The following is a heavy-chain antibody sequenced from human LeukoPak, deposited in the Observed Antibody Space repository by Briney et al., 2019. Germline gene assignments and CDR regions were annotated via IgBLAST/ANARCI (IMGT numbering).Heavy chain of an antibody. D-gene: IGHD4-17*01. Sequence: SGGSLRLSCAASGFTFSTYSMHWVRQAQGKGLEWVSFISSSGSYIYYADSMKGRFTISRGNAKNSLYLQMNSLRAEDTAVYYCARDRYGDYYYGMDVWGQGTTVTVSS. CDR2: ISSSGSYI. CDR1: GFTFSTYS. J-gene: IGHJ6*02. V-gene: IGHV3-21*01. CDR3: ARDRYGDYYYGMDV.